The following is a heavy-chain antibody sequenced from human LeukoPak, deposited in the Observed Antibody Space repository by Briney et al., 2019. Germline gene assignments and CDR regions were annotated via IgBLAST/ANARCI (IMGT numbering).Heavy chain of an antibody. CDR1: GGTFSSYA. CDR2: IIPIFGTA. D-gene: IGHD5-12*01. Sequence: SVKVSCKASGGTFSSYAISWVRQAPGQGLEWMGGIIPIFGTANYAQKFQGRVTITADESTSTAYMELSSLRSEDTAVYYCARVRYSGYGHFDYWGQGTLVTVSS. CDR3: ARVRYSGYGHFDY. J-gene: IGHJ4*02. V-gene: IGHV1-69*13.